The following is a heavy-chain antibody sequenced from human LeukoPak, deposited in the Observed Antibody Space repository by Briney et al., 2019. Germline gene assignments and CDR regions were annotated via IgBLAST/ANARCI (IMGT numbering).Heavy chain of an antibody. Sequence: PGGSLRLSCAASGFPVSNNYMTWVRQAPGKGLEWVSVIHSGGATYYADSAKGRFTISRDSSKNTLYLQMNNLRAEDTAVYYCARGRGYGAYDWNDYWGQGTLVTVSS. CDR1: GFPVSNNY. V-gene: IGHV3-53*01. CDR3: ARGRGYGAYDWNDY. CDR2: IHSGGAT. J-gene: IGHJ4*02. D-gene: IGHD5-12*01.